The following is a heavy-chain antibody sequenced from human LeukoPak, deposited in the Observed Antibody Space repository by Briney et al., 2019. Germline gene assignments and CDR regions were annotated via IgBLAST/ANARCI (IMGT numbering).Heavy chain of an antibody. Sequence: PGGSLRLSCAASGFTFSSYAMSWVRQAPGKGLGWVSAITGSGGTTYYADSVKGRFTISRDNSKDTLYLQMNSLRAEDTAVYYCAKPTHGSGSLTPFDPWGQGTLVTVSS. CDR2: ITGSGGTT. V-gene: IGHV3-23*01. D-gene: IGHD3-10*01. J-gene: IGHJ5*02. CDR3: AKPTHGSGSLTPFDP. CDR1: GFTFSSYA.